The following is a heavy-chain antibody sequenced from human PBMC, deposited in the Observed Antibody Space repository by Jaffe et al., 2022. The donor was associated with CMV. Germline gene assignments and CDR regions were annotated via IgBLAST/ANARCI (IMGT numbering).Heavy chain of an antibody. D-gene: IGHD4-17*01. CDR2: IYYSGST. J-gene: IGHJ6*02. CDR3: ATTTVTTYWDWYYGMDV. Sequence: QVQLQESGPGLVKPSETLSLTCTVSGGSISSYYWSWIRQPPGKGLEWIGYIYYSGSTNYNPSLKSRVTISVDTSKNQFSLKLSSVTAADTAVYYCATTTVTTYWDWYYGMDVWGQGTTVTVSS. CDR1: GGSISSYY. V-gene: IGHV4-59*01.